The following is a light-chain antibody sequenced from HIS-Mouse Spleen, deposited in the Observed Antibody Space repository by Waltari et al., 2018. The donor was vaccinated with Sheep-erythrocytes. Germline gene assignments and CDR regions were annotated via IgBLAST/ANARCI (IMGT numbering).Light chain of an antibody. J-gene: IGLJ2*01. V-gene: IGLV1-44*01. CDR1: NSNIGSNT. Sequence: QSVLTQPPSASGTPGQRVTISCSGSNSNIGSNTVNWYQQLPGTAPKLHIYSNNQRPSGVPDRFSGSKSGTSASLAISGLQSEDEADYYCAAWDDSLNGVVFGGGTK. CDR3: AAWDDSLNGVV. CDR2: SNN.